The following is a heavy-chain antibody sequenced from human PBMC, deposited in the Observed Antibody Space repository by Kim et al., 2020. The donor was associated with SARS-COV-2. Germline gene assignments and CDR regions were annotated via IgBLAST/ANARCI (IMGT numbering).Heavy chain of an antibody. V-gene: IGHV4-31*03. CDR2: IYYSGST. Sequence: SETLSLTCTVSGGSISSGGYYWSWIRQHPGKGLEWIGYIYYSGSTYYNPSLKSRVTISVDTSKNQFSLKLSSVTAADTAVYYCARDRFEESAARPNYYYGMDVWGQGTTVTVSS. J-gene: IGHJ6*02. D-gene: IGHD6-6*01. CDR3: ARDRFEESAARPNYYYGMDV. CDR1: GGSISSGGYY.